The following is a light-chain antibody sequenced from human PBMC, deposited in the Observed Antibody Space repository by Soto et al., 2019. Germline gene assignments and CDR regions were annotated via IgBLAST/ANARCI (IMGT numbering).Light chain of an antibody. CDR2: WAS. CDR1: QSVLYSSNNKNY. J-gene: IGKJ1*01. CDR3: QLYSSPLRT. V-gene: IGKV4-1*01. Sequence: DIVMTQPPASLAASLGERATLNCKSSQSVLYSSNNKNYVAWYQKTPGHPPKLLIDWASTRASGVPDRCSGSGSGKDFTLTISSLQAEYAAVYCRQLYSSPLRTFGQGTKVDIK.